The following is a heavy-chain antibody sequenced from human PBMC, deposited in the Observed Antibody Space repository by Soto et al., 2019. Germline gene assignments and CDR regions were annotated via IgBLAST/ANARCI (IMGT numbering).Heavy chain of an antibody. D-gene: IGHD2-2*01. V-gene: IGHV1-69*08. Sequence: QVQLVQSGAEVKKPGSSVKVSCKASGGTFSRYSFTWVRQAPGHGLEWMGRIMPVFGIASYAQKFQGRVTITADECTSTAFMELSSLRSEDTAVYYCAREDRDRETGLVPAAIDGMDVWGQGTTVTVSS. CDR1: GGTFSRYS. CDR2: IMPVFGIA. J-gene: IGHJ6*02. CDR3: AREDRDRETGLVPAAIDGMDV.